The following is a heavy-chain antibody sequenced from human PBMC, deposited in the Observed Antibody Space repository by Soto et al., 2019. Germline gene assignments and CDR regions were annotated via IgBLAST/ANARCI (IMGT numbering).Heavy chain of an antibody. D-gene: IGHD3-3*01. CDR2: TIPIFGTA. CDR1: GGTVSNYA. Sequence: GASVKVSCKASGGTVSNYAISWVRQAPGQGLEWMGGTIPIFGTANYAQKFQGRVTITADKSTSTAYMELSSLRSEATAVYYCATGPTIFGGVISQDMSYYFDYWGKGPPVTVSS. J-gene: IGHJ4*02. CDR3: ATGPTIFGGVISQDMSYYFDY. V-gene: IGHV1-69*06.